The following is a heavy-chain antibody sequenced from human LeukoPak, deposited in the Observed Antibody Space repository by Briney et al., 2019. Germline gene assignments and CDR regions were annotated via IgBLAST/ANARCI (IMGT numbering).Heavy chain of an antibody. Sequence: ASVKVSCKASGYTFSTYDINWVRQATGQGLEWMGWLNPNSGNTGYAQKFQGRVTITRNTSISTAYMELSSLTSEDTAVYYCARGQLIRALYYYYYMDVWGKGTTVTVSS. CDR3: ARGQLIRALYYYYYMDV. CDR1: GYTFSTYD. J-gene: IGHJ6*03. D-gene: IGHD5-24*01. CDR2: LNPNSGNT. V-gene: IGHV1-8*03.